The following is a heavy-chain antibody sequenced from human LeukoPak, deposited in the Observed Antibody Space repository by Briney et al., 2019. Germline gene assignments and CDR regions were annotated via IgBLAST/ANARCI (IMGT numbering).Heavy chain of an antibody. Sequence: GASVKVSGKASGYTFTSYGISWVRQAPGQGLEWMGWISAYNGNTNYAQKLQGRVTMTRDTSTSIVYMELSSLRSEDTAVYYCARLWAYYYDSSGTGYSDYWGQGTLVTVSS. V-gene: IGHV1-18*01. J-gene: IGHJ4*02. D-gene: IGHD3-22*01. CDR2: ISAYNGNT. CDR1: GYTFTSYG. CDR3: ARLWAYYYDSSGTGYSDY.